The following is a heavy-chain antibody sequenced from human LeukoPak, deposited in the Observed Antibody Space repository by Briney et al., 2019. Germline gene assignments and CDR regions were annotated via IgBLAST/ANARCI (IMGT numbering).Heavy chain of an antibody. D-gene: IGHD5-24*01. Sequence: ASVKVSCKASGYTFTGYYMYWVRQAPGQGLEWMGRINPNSGGTNYAQKFQGRVTMTRDTSISTAYMELSRLRSDDTAVYYCAIVSPEDGYNYFGYWGQGTLVTVSS. CDR1: GYTFTGYY. CDR2: INPNSGGT. J-gene: IGHJ4*02. V-gene: IGHV1-2*06. CDR3: AIVSPEDGYNYFGY.